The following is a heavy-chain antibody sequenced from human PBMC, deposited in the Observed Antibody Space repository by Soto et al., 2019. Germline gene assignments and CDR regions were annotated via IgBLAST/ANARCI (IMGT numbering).Heavy chain of an antibody. V-gene: IGHV1-18*01. J-gene: IGHJ5*02. Sequence: QVQLVQSGAEVKKPGASVKVSCKASGYTFTSYGISWVRQAPGQGLEWMGWISAYNGNTNYAQKLQSRVTMTTDTSTSTAYMELRSLRSDDTAVYYCARDMRAAAGPPGVVWFDPWGQGTLVTVSS. CDR3: ARDMRAAAGPPGVVWFDP. CDR2: ISAYNGNT. CDR1: GYTFTSYG. D-gene: IGHD6-13*01.